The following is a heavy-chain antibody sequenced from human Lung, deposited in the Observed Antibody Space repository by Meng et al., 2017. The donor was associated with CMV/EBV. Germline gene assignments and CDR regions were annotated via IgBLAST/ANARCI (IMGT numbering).Heavy chain of an antibody. D-gene: IGHD1-26*01. CDR1: GYTFTNYG. J-gene: IGHJ4*02. Sequence: QAQLGQAGGEVKKPGASLKVSCKASGYTFTNYGITWVRQAPGQGLEWMGWISAYNGNTNYAQTLQGRVTMTTDTSTSTAYMELRSLRSDDTAAYYCARVEVGITSGDYWGQGTLVTVSS. CDR2: ISAYNGNT. V-gene: IGHV1-18*01. CDR3: ARVEVGITSGDY.